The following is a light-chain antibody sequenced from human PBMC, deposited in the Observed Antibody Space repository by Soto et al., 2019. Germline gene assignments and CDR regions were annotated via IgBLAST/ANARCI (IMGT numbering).Light chain of an antibody. J-gene: IGLJ2*01. CDR3: QVWDSNTVI. Sequence: SYELSQPLSVSVALGQTAKITCGENNIGSKNVHWYQQKPGQAPVVVIYRESKRPSGIPERFSGSNSGNTATLTISRAQAGDEADYYCQVWDSNTVIFGGGTKVTVL. CDR2: RES. CDR1: NIGSKN. V-gene: IGLV3-9*01.